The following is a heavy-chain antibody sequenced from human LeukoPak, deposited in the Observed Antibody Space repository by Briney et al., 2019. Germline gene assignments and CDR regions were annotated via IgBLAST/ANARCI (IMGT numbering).Heavy chain of an antibody. CDR1: GFTFSNYA. CDR3: AKWGDYGILTGYYDSDY. J-gene: IGHJ4*02. V-gene: IGHV3-23*01. Sequence: PGASLRLSCAASGFTFSNYAMSWVRQAPGKGLEWVSAIVSSGSSTYYADSVKGRFTISRDNSKNTLYLQLNRLRAEDTAVYYCAKWGDYGILTGYYDSDYWGQGTLVTVSS. CDR2: IVSSGSST. D-gene: IGHD3-9*01.